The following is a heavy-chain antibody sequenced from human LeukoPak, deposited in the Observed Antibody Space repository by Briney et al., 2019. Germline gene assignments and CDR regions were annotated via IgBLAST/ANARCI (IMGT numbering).Heavy chain of an antibody. Sequence: GGSLRLSCAASGFTFSSFDMHWVRQPTGQGLEWVSTIGIASDTYYPGSVEGRFTLSRGNAKNSLYLQMNSLTAGDTAVYYCARGPPRGKYYYMDVWGKGTTVTVSS. CDR1: GFTFSSFD. J-gene: IGHJ6*03. CDR2: IGIASDT. D-gene: IGHD1-1*01. CDR3: ARGPPRGKYYYMDV. V-gene: IGHV3-13*01.